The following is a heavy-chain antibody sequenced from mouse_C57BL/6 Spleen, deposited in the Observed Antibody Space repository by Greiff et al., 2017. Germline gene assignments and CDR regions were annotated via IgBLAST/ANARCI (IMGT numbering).Heavy chain of an antibody. D-gene: IGHD4-1*01. V-gene: IGHV1-82*01. CDR3: ARSGWDADFDD. Sequence: QVQLQQSGPELVKPGASVKISCKASGYAFSSSWMNWVKQRPGKGLEWIGRIYPGDGDTNYNGKFKGKATLTADKSSSTAYMQLSSLTSEDSAVYFCARSGWDADFDDWGQGTTLTVSS. J-gene: IGHJ2*01. CDR2: IYPGDGDT. CDR1: GYAFSSSW.